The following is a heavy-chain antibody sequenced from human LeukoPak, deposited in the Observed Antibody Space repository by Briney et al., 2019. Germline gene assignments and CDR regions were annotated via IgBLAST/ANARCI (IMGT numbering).Heavy chain of an antibody. CDR3: ARGIRNWFDP. J-gene: IGHJ5*02. CDR1: GGSISSGSYY. CDR2: IYTSGST. V-gene: IGHV4-61*02. Sequence: SETLSLTCTVSGGSISSGSYYWSWIRQPAGKGLEWIGRIYTSGSTNYNPSLKSRVTISLDTSKNQFSLKLSSVTAADTAVYYCARGIRNWFDPWGQGTLVTVSS. D-gene: IGHD5-18*01.